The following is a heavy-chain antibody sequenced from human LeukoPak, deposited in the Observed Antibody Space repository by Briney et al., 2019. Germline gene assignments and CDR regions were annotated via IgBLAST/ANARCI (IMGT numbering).Heavy chain of an antibody. CDR1: GGSISSYY. D-gene: IGHD3-22*01. CDR2: IYYSGST. J-gene: IGHJ4*02. Sequence: KPSETLSLTCTVSGGSISSYYWSWIRQPPGKGLEWIGYIYYSGSTNYNPSLKSRVTMSVDTSKNQFSLKLSSVTAADTAVYYCAREGASYYDSSGPFDYWGQGTLVTVSS. CDR3: AREGASYYDSSGPFDY. V-gene: IGHV4-59*01.